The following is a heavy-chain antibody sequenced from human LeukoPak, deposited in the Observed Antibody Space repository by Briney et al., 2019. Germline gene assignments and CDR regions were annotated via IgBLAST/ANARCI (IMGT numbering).Heavy chain of an antibody. CDR1: GGTFSSYA. CDR2: IIPIFGTA. J-gene: IGHJ4*02. Sequence: GASVKVSCKASGGTFSSYAISWVRQAPGQGLEWMGRIIPIFGTANYAQKFQGRVTITTDESTSTAYMELSSLRSEDTAVYYCARGKYYDFWSGYSYWGQGTLVTVSS. V-gene: IGHV1-69*05. CDR3: ARGKYYDFWSGYSY. D-gene: IGHD3-3*01.